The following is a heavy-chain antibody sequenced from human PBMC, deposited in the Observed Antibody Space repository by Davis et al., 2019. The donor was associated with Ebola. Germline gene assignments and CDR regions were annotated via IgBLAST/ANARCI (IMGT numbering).Heavy chain of an antibody. CDR2: ISSNGVHT. V-gene: IGHV3-64*02. D-gene: IGHD3-10*01. CDR1: GFTFARYA. CDR3: ARAPLWFGEEPSYYFDY. J-gene: IGHJ4*02. Sequence: PGGSLRLSCAVSGFTFARYAMLWVRQAPGKGLEYVSLISSNGVHTYYAASVKGRFTISRDNSNNTVFLQMGILRAADKAIYYCARAPLWFGEEPSYYFDYWGQGTLVTVSS.